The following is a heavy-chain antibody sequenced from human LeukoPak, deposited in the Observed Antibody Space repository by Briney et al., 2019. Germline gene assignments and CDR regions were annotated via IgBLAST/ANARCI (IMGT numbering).Heavy chain of an antibody. Sequence: GGSLRLSCAASGFTFSTYWMTWVRQAPGKGLEWVANINQDGSEKYYVDSVKGRFTISRDNAKNSLYLQMNSLRAEDTAVYYCANHLACGSTSCPPFDYWGQGTLVTVSS. V-gene: IGHV3-7*01. J-gene: IGHJ4*02. CDR2: INQDGSEK. CDR3: ANHLACGSTSCPPFDY. CDR1: GFTFSTYW. D-gene: IGHD2-2*01.